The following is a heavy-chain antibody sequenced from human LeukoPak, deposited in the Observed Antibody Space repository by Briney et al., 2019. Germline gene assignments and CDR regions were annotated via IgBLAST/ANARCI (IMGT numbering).Heavy chain of an antibody. J-gene: IGHJ6*02. CDR3: ARVRYDFRSGYKGEVDYYHGMDV. CDR2: INHSGST. CDR1: GGSISSYY. D-gene: IGHD3-3*01. Sequence: RSSETLSLTCTVSGGSISSYYWSWIRQPPGKALEWIGEINHSGSTNYNPSLKSRVTISVDTSKNQFSLKLSSVTAADTAVYYCARVRYDFRSGYKGEVDYYHGMDVWGQGTTVTVSS. V-gene: IGHV4-34*01.